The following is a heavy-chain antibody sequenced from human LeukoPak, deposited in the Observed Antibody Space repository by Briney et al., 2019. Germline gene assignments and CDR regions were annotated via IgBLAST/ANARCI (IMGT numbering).Heavy chain of an antibody. D-gene: IGHD2-15*01. V-gene: IGHV3-48*04. CDR3: ARMAGYCSGGSCLYYYYMDV. CDR2: ISSSGSTI. Sequence: GGSLRLSCAASGFTFSSYAMHWIRQAPGKGLEWVSYISSSGSTIYYADSVKGRFTISRDNAKNSLYLQMNSLRAEDTAVYYCARMAGYCSGGSCLYYYYMDVWGKGTTVTVSS. J-gene: IGHJ6*03. CDR1: GFTFSSYA.